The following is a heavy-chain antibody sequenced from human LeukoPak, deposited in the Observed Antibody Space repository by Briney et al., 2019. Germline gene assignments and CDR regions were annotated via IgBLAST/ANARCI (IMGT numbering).Heavy chain of an antibody. J-gene: IGHJ4*02. V-gene: IGHV3-7*01. CDR3: ARAGSGSYQGDY. CDR1: GFTFSNFW. CDR2: IALDGSAK. D-gene: IGHD1-26*01. Sequence: PGGSLRLSCAASGFTFSNFWMSWVRQAPGKGLEWVANIALDGSAKFYQDSVKGRFTISRDNAKNSLYLQMSSLRAEDTAVYYCARAGSGSYQGDYWGQGTLVTVSS.